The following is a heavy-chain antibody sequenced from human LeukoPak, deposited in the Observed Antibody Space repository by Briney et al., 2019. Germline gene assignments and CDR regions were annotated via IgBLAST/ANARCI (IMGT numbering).Heavy chain of an antibody. CDR2: ISSSSSYI. J-gene: IGHJ4*02. D-gene: IGHD3-9*01. V-gene: IGHV3-21*01. CDR3: ARDEDYDILTGYYIPRHFDY. CDR1: GFTFSSYS. Sequence: GGSLRLSCAASGFTFSSYSMNWVREAPGKGLERVSSISSSSSYIYYADSAKGRFTISRDNAKTSLYLQMNSLRAEDTAVYYCARDEDYDILTGYYIPRHFDYWGQGTLVTVSS.